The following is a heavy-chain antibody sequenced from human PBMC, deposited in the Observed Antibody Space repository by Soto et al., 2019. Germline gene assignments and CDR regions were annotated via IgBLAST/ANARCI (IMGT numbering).Heavy chain of an antibody. J-gene: IGHJ4*02. CDR2: IKQDGSEK. CDR3: ARDFKY. Sequence: GGSLRLSCAASGFTFSDYGVSWVRQAPGKGLEWVANIKQDGSEKYYVDSVKGRFTISRDNAKNSLYLQMNSLRAEDTAVYYCARDFKYWGQGTLVTVSS. CDR1: GFTFSDYG. V-gene: IGHV3-7*03.